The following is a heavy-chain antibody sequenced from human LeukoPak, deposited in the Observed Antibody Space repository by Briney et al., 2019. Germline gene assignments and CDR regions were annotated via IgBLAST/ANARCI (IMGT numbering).Heavy chain of an antibody. D-gene: IGHD4-17*01. Sequence: SETLSLTCSVSGSSFNTYYWSWVRQPAGKALEWIGRIHTSGSADYSPSLQSRVTISVDMSKKEFSLKLTSVTAADTAVYYCARDIVYLIDEDYGWGQGILVTASS. J-gene: IGHJ4*02. CDR1: GSSFNTYY. CDR2: IHTSGSA. V-gene: IGHV4-4*07. CDR3: ARDIVYLIDEDYG.